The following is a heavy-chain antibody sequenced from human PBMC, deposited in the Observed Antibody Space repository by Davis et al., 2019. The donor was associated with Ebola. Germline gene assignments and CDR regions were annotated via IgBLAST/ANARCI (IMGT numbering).Heavy chain of an antibody. J-gene: IGHJ6*02. V-gene: IGHV3-7*01. CDR1: TFTFSTYW. CDR3: ASTIAGRCCYYDGLDV. D-gene: IGHD2-21*01. Sequence: PGGSLRLSCAASTFTFSTYWMTWVRQLPGRGLEWVANINPDGGHQTYVDSVKGRFTISRDNAKKSVFLQMNSLRGDDTALYDCASTIAGRCCYYDGLDVWGQGTTVTVSS. CDR2: INPDGGHQ.